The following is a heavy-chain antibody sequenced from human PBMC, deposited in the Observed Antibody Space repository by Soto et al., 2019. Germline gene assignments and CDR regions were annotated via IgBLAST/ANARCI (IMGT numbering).Heavy chain of an antibody. D-gene: IGHD6-19*01. J-gene: IGHJ4*02. Sequence: ASVKVSCKTSGGTFSNDIITWVRQAPGQRLEWMGWINADNGNTKYSQKFQGRVTITRATSASTAYMELSSLRSEDTAVYYCARDRQWVVDYWGQGTLVTVSS. V-gene: IGHV1-3*01. CDR3: ARDRQWVVDY. CDR2: INADNGNT. CDR1: GGTFSNDI.